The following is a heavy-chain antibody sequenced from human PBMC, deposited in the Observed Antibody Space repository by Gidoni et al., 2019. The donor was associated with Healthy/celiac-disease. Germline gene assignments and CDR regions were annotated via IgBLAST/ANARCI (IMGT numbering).Heavy chain of an antibody. J-gene: IGHJ4*02. CDR1: GGSISSSSYY. D-gene: IGHD6-13*01. V-gene: IGHV4-39*01. Sequence: QLQLQESGPGLVKPSETLSLTCTVSGGSISSSSYYWGWIRQPPGKGLEWIGSIYYSGSTSYNPSLKSRVTISVDTSKNQFSLKLSSVTAADTAVYYCARGSIAAALNYFDYWGQGTLVTVSS. CDR3: ARGSIAAALNYFDY. CDR2: IYYSGST.